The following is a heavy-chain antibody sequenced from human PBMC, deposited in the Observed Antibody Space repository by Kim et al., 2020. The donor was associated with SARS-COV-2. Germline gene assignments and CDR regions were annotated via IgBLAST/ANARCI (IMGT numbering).Heavy chain of an antibody. CDR3: ARSYYDFWSGPNWFDP. V-gene: IGHV4-4*09. D-gene: IGHD3-3*01. J-gene: IGHJ5*02. Sequence: SLKRRGTISVDTSKNQFSLKLSSVTAADTAVYDCARSYYDFWSGPNWFDPWGQGTLVTVSS.